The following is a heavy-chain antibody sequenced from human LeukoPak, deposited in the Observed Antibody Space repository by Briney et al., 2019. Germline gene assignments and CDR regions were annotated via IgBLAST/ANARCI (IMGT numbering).Heavy chain of an antibody. J-gene: IGHJ3*02. CDR3: ARGVDTAMVDAFDI. D-gene: IGHD5-18*01. CDR2: INTDGSRT. Sequence: GGSLRLSCAASGFSFSSYWLHWVRQVPGKGLVWVSRINTDGSRTTYADSVRGRFTISRDNSKNTLYLQMNSLRAEDTAVYYCARGVDTAMVDAFDIWGQGTMVTVSS. CDR1: GFSFSSYW. V-gene: IGHV3-74*03.